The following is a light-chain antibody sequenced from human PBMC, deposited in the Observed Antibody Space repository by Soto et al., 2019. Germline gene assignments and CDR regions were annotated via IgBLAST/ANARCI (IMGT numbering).Light chain of an antibody. J-gene: IGKJ1*01. V-gene: IGKV1-5*01. CDR2: DAS. Sequence: DIQMTQSPSTLSASGGDRVTITCRASQNINRWLAWYQRKPGKAPMLLIYDASSLQSGAPSRFSGSGSGTEFTLTISSLQPDDFATYYCQQYSRHWTFGQGTKVDIK. CDR3: QQYSRHWT. CDR1: QNINRW.